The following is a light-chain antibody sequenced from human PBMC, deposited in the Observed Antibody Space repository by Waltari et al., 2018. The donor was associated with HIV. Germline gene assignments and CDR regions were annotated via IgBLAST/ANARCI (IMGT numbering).Light chain of an antibody. Sequence: QSVLTQPPSASGTLGQRVTISCPGSNSNVGSKYVYWSQEVPGTAPKQLIYRNDHWSAGVPYRFSASKSGASASLSSGGLRSEDEADYYCVAWDDSLSGFAFGTGTKVTVL. CDR2: RND. CDR3: VAWDDSLSGFA. V-gene: IGLV1-47*01. J-gene: IGLJ1*01. CDR1: NSNVGSKY.